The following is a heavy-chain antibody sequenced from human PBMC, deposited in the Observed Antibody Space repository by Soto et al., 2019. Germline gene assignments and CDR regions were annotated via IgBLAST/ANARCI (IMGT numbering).Heavy chain of an antibody. CDR2: IYSGGAT. CDR1: GGSINSLDYY. Sequence: QVRLQESGPGVVKPSQTLSVTCAVSGGSINSLDYYWSWIRQTPGKGLEWIGYIYSGGATYYTPSLKSRVTMSMDTSKNRFSLRLTSGTAADTAVYFCARGADRSHWYYLDFWGQGALITVS. D-gene: IGHD6-13*01. CDR3: ARGADRSHWYYLDF. V-gene: IGHV4-30-4*01. J-gene: IGHJ4*02.